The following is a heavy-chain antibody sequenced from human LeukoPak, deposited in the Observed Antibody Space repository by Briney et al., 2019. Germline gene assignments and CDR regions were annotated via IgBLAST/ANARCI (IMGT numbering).Heavy chain of an antibody. CDR1: GFTFSSYW. Sequence: TGGSLRLSCAASGFTFSSYWMSWVRQAPGKGLEWVANIKQDGSEKYYVDSVKGRFTISRDNAKNSLYLQMNSLRAEDTAVYYCARDWYCSSTSCYTRSDAFDIWGQGTMVTVSS. D-gene: IGHD2-2*02. CDR3: ARDWYCSSTSCYTRSDAFDI. V-gene: IGHV3-7*01. CDR2: IKQDGSEK. J-gene: IGHJ3*02.